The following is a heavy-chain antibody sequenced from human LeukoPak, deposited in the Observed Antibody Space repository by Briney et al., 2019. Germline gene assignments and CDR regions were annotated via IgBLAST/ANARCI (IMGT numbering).Heavy chain of an antibody. CDR1: GYTFTSYG. V-gene: IGHV1-18*01. CDR3: ARVSEQQLVIGDYYYYMDV. Sequence: ASVKVSCKASGYTFTSYGISWVRQAPGQGLEWMGWISAYNGNTNYAQKLQGRVTMTTDTSTSTAYMELRSLRSDDTAVYYCARVSEQQLVIGDYYYYMDVWGKGTTVTVSS. J-gene: IGHJ6*03. D-gene: IGHD6-13*01. CDR2: ISAYNGNT.